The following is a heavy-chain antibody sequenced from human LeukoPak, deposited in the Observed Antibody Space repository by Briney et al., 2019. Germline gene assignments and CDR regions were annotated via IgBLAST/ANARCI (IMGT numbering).Heavy chain of an antibody. CDR3: AKSSRDGYNFNWFDP. CDR1: GFTFSSYA. D-gene: IGHD5-24*01. J-gene: IGHJ5*02. V-gene: IGHV3-23*01. CDR2: ISGSGGST. Sequence: PGGSLRLSCAASGFTFSSYAMSWVRQAPGKGLEWVSAISGSGGSTYCADSVKGRFTISRDNSKNTLYLQMNSLRAEDTAVYYCAKSSRDGYNFNWFDPWGQGTLVTVSS.